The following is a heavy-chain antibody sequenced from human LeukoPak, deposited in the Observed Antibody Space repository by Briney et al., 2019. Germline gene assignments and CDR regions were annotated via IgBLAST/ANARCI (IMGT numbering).Heavy chain of an antibody. D-gene: IGHD6-19*01. CDR3: ARVSSGWSAY. Sequence: GGSLRLSCAASGFTFSSYSMNWVRQPPGKGLEWVASISSSSSYIYYADSVKGRFTISRDNAKNSLYLQMNSLRAEDTAVYYCARVSSGWSAYWGQGTLVTVSS. V-gene: IGHV3-21*01. CDR1: GFTFSSYS. J-gene: IGHJ4*02. CDR2: ISSSSSYI.